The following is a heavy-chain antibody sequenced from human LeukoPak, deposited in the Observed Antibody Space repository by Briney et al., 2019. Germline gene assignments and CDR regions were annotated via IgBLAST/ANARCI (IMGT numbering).Heavy chain of an antibody. V-gene: IGHV4-39*07. CDR2: IYYSGST. Sequence: SETLSLTCTVSGGSISSGDYYWSWIRQPPGKGLEWIGSIYYSGSTYYNPSLKSRVTISVDTSKNQFSLKLSSVTAADTAVYYCARVMSSGYYYWGQGTLVTVSS. CDR3: ARVMSSGYYY. CDR1: GGSISSGDYY. J-gene: IGHJ4*02. D-gene: IGHD3-22*01.